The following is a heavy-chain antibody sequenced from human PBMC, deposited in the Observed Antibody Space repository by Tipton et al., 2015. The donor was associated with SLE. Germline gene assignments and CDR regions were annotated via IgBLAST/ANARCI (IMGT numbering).Heavy chain of an antibody. CDR2: ISYSGFTI. J-gene: IGHJ4*02. Sequence: GSLRLSCAASGFTFGGYEMNWVRQAPGKGLEWISYISYSGFTIYYADSVKGRFTISRDNARDSLYLQMNSLRAEDTALYFCARGSDYYDSGGYRPKQNDFWGQGTLVSVSS. CDR3: ARGSDYYDSGGYRPKQNDF. V-gene: IGHV3-48*03. D-gene: IGHD3-22*01. CDR1: GFTFGGYE.